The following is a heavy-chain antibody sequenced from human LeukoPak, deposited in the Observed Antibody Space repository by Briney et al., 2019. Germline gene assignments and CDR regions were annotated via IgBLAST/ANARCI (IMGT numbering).Heavy chain of an antibody. CDR2: IYPGDSDT. CDR3: ARLVAAAGIRYFEY. D-gene: IGHD6-13*01. V-gene: IGHV5-51*01. CDR1: GYSFTGYW. Sequence: GESLQISCKGSGYSFTGYWIGWVRQMPGKGLEWMGLIYPGDSDTRYSPSFQGQVTISADKSISTAYLQWSSLQASDTAMYYCARLVAAAGIRYFEYWGQGTLVTVSS. J-gene: IGHJ4*02.